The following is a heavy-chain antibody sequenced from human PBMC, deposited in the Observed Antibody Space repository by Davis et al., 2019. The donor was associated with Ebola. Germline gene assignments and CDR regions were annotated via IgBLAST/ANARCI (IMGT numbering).Heavy chain of an antibody. Sequence: GESLKISCEASGFTFSSFAMNWVRQAPGKGLMWVSAISTSGAYTYYADSVRGRFTISRDNSKNTLYLQMNSLRPEDTAVYYCARDSDDYSFDYWGQGTLVTVSS. D-gene: IGHD4-11*01. J-gene: IGHJ4*02. CDR1: GFTFSSFA. V-gene: IGHV3-23*01. CDR3: ARDSDDYSFDY. CDR2: ISTSGAYT.